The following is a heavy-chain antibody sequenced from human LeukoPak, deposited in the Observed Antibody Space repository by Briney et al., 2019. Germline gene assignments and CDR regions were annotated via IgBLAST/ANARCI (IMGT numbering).Heavy chain of an antibody. J-gene: IGHJ4*02. CDR3: ARDFDWGPDY. D-gene: IGHD3-16*01. V-gene: IGHV1-2*02. CDR1: GFTFTDHY. CDR2: INGKSGVT. Sequence: GASLKVSCKASGFTFTDHYMHWVRQAPGQGLEWMGWINGKSGVTFYAQQFQDRITVTRDTPISTMYLELNRLTSADTAIYYCARDFDWGPDYWGPGTLVAVSS.